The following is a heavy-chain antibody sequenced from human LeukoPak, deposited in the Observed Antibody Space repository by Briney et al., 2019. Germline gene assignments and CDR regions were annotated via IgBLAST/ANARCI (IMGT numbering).Heavy chain of an antibody. Sequence: GGSLRLSCAASGFTFSSYWMSWVRQAPGKGLEWVANIKQAGSEKYYVDSVKGRFTISRDNAKNSLYLQMNSLRAEDTAVYYCARENWGVVVPAAIHRGYYYYGMDVWGQGTTVTVSS. CDR3: ARENWGVVVPAAIHRGYYYYGMDV. CDR2: IKQAGSEK. CDR1: GFTFSSYW. J-gene: IGHJ6*02. D-gene: IGHD2-2*02. V-gene: IGHV3-7*01.